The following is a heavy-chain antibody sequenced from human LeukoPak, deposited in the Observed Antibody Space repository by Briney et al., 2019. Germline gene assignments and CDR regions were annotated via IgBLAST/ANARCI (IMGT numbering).Heavy chain of an antibody. Sequence: GSRKLSCAASVFTSSGFAMHWVRQASGKGLEGVGRIISKAHSYATAYAASVKGRFTISRDDSKNTAYLQMNSLKTEDTAVYYCTSPYGGLDYWGQGTLVTVSS. CDR1: VFTSSGFA. J-gene: IGHJ4*02. CDR2: IISKAHSYAT. CDR3: TSPYGGLDY. D-gene: IGHD4-23*01. V-gene: IGHV3-73*01.